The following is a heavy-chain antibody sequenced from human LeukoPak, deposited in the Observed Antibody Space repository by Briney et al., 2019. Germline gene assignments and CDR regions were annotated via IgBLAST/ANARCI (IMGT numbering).Heavy chain of an antibody. CDR2: IYYSGST. J-gene: IGHJ5*02. CDR1: GGSISSYY. Sequence: SETLSLTCTVSGGSISSYYWSWIRQPPGKGLEWIGYIYYSGSTNCNPSLKSRVTISVDTSKNQFSLKLSSVTAADTAVYYCARQQSITMVRGLGDWFDPWGQGTLVTVSS. CDR3: ARQQSITMVRGLGDWFDP. D-gene: IGHD3-10*01. V-gene: IGHV4-59*08.